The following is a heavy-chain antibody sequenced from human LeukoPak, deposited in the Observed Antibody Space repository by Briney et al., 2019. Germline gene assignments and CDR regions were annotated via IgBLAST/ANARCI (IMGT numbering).Heavy chain of an antibody. J-gene: IGHJ4*02. D-gene: IGHD4-17*01. CDR2: IYHSGST. CDR1: GGSISSSNW. Sequence: SETLSLTCAVSGGSISSSNWWSWVRQPPGKGLEWIGEIYHSGSTNYNPSLKSRVTISVDKSKNQFPLKLSSVTAADTAVYYCARVGRYGDYSYYFDYWGQGTLVTVSS. V-gene: IGHV4-4*02. CDR3: ARVGRYGDYSYYFDY.